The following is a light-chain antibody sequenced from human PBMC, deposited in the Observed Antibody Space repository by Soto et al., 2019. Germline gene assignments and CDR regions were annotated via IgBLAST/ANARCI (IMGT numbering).Light chain of an antibody. J-gene: IGLJ2*01. V-gene: IGLV2-8*01. CDR3: KSYAGGNTMV. Sequence: QSALTQPPSASGSPGQSVTISCTGTSSDVGGYNYVSWYQQHPGKAPKLMIYEVSKRPSGVPDRFSGSKSGNTASLTVSGLQAEDEADYYCKSYAGGNTMVFGGGTKLTVL. CDR2: EVS. CDR1: SSDVGGYNY.